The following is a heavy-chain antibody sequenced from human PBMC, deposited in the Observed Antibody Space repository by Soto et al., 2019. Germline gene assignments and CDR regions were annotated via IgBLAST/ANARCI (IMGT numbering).Heavy chain of an antibody. V-gene: IGHV4-39*01. D-gene: IGHD3-22*01. CDR2: IYYSGDT. CDR3: AGGSGSYHFPDI. Sequence: SETLSLTCTVSGASRTSSSYYWDWVRQPPGKGLEWIGTIYYSGDTYYNPSLKSHVTISVDPSNNQFSLRLSSVTAADTALYFCAGGSGSYHFPDIWGQGALVTVSS. J-gene: IGHJ4*02. CDR1: GASRTSSSYY.